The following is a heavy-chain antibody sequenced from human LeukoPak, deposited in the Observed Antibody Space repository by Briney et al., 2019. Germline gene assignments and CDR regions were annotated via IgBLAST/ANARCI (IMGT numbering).Heavy chain of an antibody. J-gene: IGHJ4*02. CDR3: ATRGLWFGELSRPYDY. V-gene: IGHV1-24*01. CDR2: FDPEDGET. D-gene: IGHD3-10*01. Sequence: ASVKVSCKLSGYTLTELSMLWVRQAPGKGLEWMGGFDPEDGETIYAQKFQGRVTMTEDTSTDTAYMELSSLRSEDTAVYYCATRGLWFGELSRPYDYWGQGTLVTVSS. CDR1: GYTLTELS.